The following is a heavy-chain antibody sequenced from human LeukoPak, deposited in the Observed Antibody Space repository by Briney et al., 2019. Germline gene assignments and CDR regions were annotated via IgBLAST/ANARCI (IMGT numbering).Heavy chain of an antibody. Sequence: GESLKISCKGSGYSLTSYWIAWVRQKPGKGLEWMGIIYPGDSDTRYSPSFQGQVTISADTSTTTAYLQWSSLTASDTAMYYCTAGFTVATTAAWGQGTLVTVSS. V-gene: IGHV5-51*01. CDR3: TAGFTVATTAA. CDR2: IYPGDSDT. D-gene: IGHD4-17*01. CDR1: GYSLTSYW. J-gene: IGHJ5*02.